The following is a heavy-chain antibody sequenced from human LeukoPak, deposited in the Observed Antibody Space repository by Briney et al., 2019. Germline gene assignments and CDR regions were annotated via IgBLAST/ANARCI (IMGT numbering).Heavy chain of an antibody. CDR2: IYSGGST. CDR1: GFTVSSNY. CDR3: AKDLSPIVGATARGPFDY. J-gene: IGHJ4*02. D-gene: IGHD1-26*01. Sequence: PGGSLRLSCAASGFTVSSNYMSWVRQAPGKGLEWVSVIYSGGSTYYADSVKGRFTISRDNSKNTLYLQMNSLRAEDTAVYYCAKDLSPIVGATARGPFDYWGQGTLVTVSS. V-gene: IGHV3-53*01.